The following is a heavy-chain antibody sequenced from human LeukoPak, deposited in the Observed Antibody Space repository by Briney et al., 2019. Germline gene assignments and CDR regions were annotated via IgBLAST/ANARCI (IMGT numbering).Heavy chain of an antibody. CDR3: ARYGFWSGYSRSYYYYYMDV. CDR1: GYTFTSYG. D-gene: IGHD3-3*01. CDR2: ISAYNGNT. Sequence: ASVKVSCKASGYTFTSYGISWVRQAPGQGLEWMGWISAYNGNTNYAQKLQGRVTMTTDTSTSTAYMELRSLRSDDTAVYYCARYGFWSGYSRSYYYYYMDVWGKGTTVTVSS. J-gene: IGHJ6*03. V-gene: IGHV1-18*01.